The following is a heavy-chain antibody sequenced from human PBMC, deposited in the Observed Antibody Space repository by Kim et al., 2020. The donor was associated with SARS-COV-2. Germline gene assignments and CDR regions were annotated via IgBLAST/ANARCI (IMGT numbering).Heavy chain of an antibody. CDR2: ISGSGGST. V-gene: IGHV3-23*01. J-gene: IGHJ4*02. Sequence: GGSLRLSCAASGFTFSSYAMSWVRQAPGKGLEWVSAISGSGGSTYYADSVKGRFTISRDNSKNTLYLQMNSLRAEDTAVYYCAKQPSGRHGAAAGSIDYWGQGTLVTVSS. CDR3: AKQPSGRHGAAAGSIDY. CDR1: GFTFSSYA. D-gene: IGHD6-13*01.